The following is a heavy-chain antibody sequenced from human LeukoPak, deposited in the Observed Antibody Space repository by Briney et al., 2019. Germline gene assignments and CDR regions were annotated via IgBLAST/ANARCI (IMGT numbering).Heavy chain of an antibody. D-gene: IGHD6-19*01. V-gene: IGHV4-30-2*03. CDR3: ARRVLDSSGWYYWFDP. CDR1: GGSISSGGYS. Sequence: PSQTLSLTCAVSGGSISSGGYSWSWIRQPPGTGLEWIGSIYYSGTTYYNPSLKSRVTISVDTSKNQFSLKLSSVTAADTAVYYCARRVLDSSGWYYWFDPWGQGTLVTVSS. CDR2: IYYSGTT. J-gene: IGHJ5*02.